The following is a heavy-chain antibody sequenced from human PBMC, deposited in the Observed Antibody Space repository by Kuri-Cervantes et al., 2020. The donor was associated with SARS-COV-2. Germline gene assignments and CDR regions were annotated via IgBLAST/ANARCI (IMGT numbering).Heavy chain of an antibody. V-gene: IGHV1-3*02. D-gene: IGHD1-1*01. CDR1: GYTFTSYA. J-gene: IGHJ6*02. Sequence: ASVKVSCKASGYTFTSYAMHWVRQAPGQRLEWMGWSNAGNGNTKYSQEFQGRVTITRDTSASTAYMELSSLRSEDTAVYYCALGTTGTDYGMDVWGQGTTVTVSS. CDR2: SNAGNGNT. CDR3: ALGTTGTDYGMDV.